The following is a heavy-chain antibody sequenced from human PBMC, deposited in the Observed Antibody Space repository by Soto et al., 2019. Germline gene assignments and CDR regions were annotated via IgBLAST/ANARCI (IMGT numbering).Heavy chain of an antibody. CDR1: GGSISSGGYY. CDR3: ARDSPRPDSSGYYY. CDR2: IYYSGST. J-gene: IGHJ4*02. D-gene: IGHD3-22*01. V-gene: IGHV4-31*03. Sequence: SETLSLTCTVSGGSISSGGYYWSWIRQHPGKGLEWIGYIYYSGSTYYNPSLKSRVTISVDTSKNQFSLKLSSVTAADTAVYYCARDSPRPDSSGYYYWGQGTLVTVSS.